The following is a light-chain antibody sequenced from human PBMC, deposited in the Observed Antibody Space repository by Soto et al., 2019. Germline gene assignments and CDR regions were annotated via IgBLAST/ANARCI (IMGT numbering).Light chain of an antibody. J-gene: IGLJ1*01. V-gene: IGLV2-14*01. CDR1: SSDVGNYNY. CDR2: MVS. CDR3: TSPTPGSLYV. Sequence: QSVLTQPASVSGSPGQSITISCTGTSSDVGNYNYVSWYQQYPGRVPKLLIYMVSNRPSGVSNRFSGSKSDNTASLTISGLQAEDEADYFCTSPTPGSLYVFGTGTKLIVL.